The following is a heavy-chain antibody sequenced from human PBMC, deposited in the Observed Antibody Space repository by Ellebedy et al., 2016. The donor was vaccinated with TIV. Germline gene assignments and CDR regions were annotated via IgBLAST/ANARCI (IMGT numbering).Heavy chain of an antibody. Sequence: GGSLRLXCAASGFTFSSYAMSWVRQAPGKGLEWVSAISGSGGSTYYADSVKGRFTISRDNSKNTLYLQMYSLRAEDTAVYYCAKDLGIAVAGTGRLDYWGQGTLVTVSS. CDR1: GFTFSSYA. J-gene: IGHJ4*02. CDR2: ISGSGGST. V-gene: IGHV3-23*01. CDR3: AKDLGIAVAGTGRLDY. D-gene: IGHD6-19*01.